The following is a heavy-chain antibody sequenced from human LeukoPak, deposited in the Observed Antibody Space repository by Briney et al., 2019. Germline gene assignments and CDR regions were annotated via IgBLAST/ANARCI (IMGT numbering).Heavy chain of an antibody. CDR2: IRYDETYK. D-gene: IGHD4-11*01. V-gene: IGHV3-30*02. J-gene: IGHJ3*02. CDR1: GFTFSAYG. Sequence: GGSLRLSCTASGFTFSAYGMHWVRQAPGKGLEWVSFIRYDETYKYYADSVKGRFTISRDNAKNSLYLQMNSLRAEDTAVYYCARGDYSNYGGASDIWGQGTMVTVSS. CDR3: ARGDYSNYGGASDI.